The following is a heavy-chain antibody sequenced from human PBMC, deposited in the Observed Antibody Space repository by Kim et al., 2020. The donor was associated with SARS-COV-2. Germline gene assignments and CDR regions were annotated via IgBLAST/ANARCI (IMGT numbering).Heavy chain of an antibody. J-gene: IGHJ5*02. CDR2: IYYSGST. CDR1: GGSISSSSYY. Sequence: SETLSLTCTVSGGSISSSSYYWGWIRQPPGKGLEWIGSIYYSGSTYYNPSLKSRVTISVDTSKNQFSLKLSSVTAADTAVYYCARVPWELPWFDPWGQGTLVTVSS. D-gene: IGHD1-26*01. V-gene: IGHV4-39*07. CDR3: ARVPWELPWFDP.